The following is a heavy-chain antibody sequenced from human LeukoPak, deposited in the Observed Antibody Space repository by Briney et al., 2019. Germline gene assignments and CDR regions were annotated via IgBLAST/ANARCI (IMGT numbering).Heavy chain of an antibody. CDR1: GFTFSTYT. CDR2: VSSYGGST. D-gene: IGHD3-10*01. Sequence: GGSLRLSCSASGFTFSTYTMHWVRQAPGKGLKYVSGVSSYGGSTYYADSVKGRFAISRDNSRNTLYLQMSSLRAEDTAVYFCAVTMAHFDYWGQGTLVTVSS. CDR3: AVTMAHFDY. J-gene: IGHJ4*02. V-gene: IGHV3-64D*06.